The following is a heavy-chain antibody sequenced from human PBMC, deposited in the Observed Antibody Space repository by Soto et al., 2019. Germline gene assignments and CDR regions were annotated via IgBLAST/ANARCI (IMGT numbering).Heavy chain of an antibody. D-gene: IGHD6-19*01. J-gene: IGHJ4*02. CDR2: IHSDGST. CDR1: GLTVSDS. Sequence: GGSLRLSCSLAGLTVSDSMTWVRQAPGKGLKCVSFIHSDGSTQYTDSVRNRFTISRHNSKNTLYLQSDQPRVYTTAVYFCARDASVHFDYWGQGTLVTVSS. CDR3: ARDASVHFDY. V-gene: IGHV3-53*04.